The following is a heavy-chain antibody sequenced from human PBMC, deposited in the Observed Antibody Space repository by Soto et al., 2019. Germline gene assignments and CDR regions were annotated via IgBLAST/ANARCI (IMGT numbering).Heavy chain of an antibody. V-gene: IGHV1-8*01. CDR3: ARGPGCSSTGYYVFVSYYYYYLDV. CDR1: GYTFTSYD. CDR2: MNSNSGNT. Sequence: QVQLVQSGAEVKKPGASVKVSCKASGYTFTSYDIHWVRQATGQGLEWMGWMNSNSGNTGYAQKLQGRATMTRNTYISTAYMELSSLRSEDTAVYYCARGPGCSSTGYYVFVSYYYYYLDVWGKGTTVPVSS. J-gene: IGHJ6*03. D-gene: IGHD2-2*01.